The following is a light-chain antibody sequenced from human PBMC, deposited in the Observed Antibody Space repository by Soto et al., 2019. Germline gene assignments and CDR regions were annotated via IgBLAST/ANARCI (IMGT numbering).Light chain of an antibody. V-gene: IGKV3-20*01. J-gene: IGKJ2*01. Sequence: EIVLTQSPGTLSLSPGERATLSCRASQSVNNNDLAWYQQKPGQAPRLLIYGASSRATGIPDRFSGSGSVTEFTLTISRLEPEDFAVYFWQQYSSSPFTFGQGTKLEIK. CDR2: GAS. CDR1: QSVNNND. CDR3: QQYSSSPFT.